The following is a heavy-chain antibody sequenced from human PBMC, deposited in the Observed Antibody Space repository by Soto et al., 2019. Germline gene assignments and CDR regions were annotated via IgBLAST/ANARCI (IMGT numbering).Heavy chain of an antibody. D-gene: IGHD4-17*01. CDR3: AKGTYRDYVYWDHAFDI. V-gene: IGHV3-23*01. CDR1: GFTFSSYA. J-gene: IGHJ3*02. Sequence: EVQLLESGGGLVQPGGSLRLSCAASGFTFSSYAMSWVRQAPGKGLEWVSAISGSGSSTYYADSVKGRFTFSRDNSKKTLYLQMNSLRADDTAVYFCAKGTYRDYVYWDHAFDIWGQGTMVTVSS. CDR2: ISGSGSST.